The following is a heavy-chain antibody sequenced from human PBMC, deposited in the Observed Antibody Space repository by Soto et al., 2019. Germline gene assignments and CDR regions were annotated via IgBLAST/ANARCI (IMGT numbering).Heavy chain of an antibody. CDR3: ARHQYSSSWYVDYFDY. CDR2: IYYSGST. Sequence: PSETLSLTCTVSGGSISSSSYYWGWIRQPPGKGLEWIGSIYYSGSTYYNPSLKSRVTIPVDTSKNQFSLKLSSVTAADTAVYYCARHQYSSSWYVDYFDYWGQGTLVTVSS. J-gene: IGHJ4*02. V-gene: IGHV4-39*01. D-gene: IGHD6-13*01. CDR1: GGSISSSSYY.